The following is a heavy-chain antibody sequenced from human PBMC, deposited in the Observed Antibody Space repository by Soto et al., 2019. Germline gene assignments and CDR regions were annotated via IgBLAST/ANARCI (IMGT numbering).Heavy chain of an antibody. Sequence: TGGSLRLSCVVSGFSFSDSYMTWVRQIPGKGLEWIASISSGAFTISYAAAVKGRFTISRDNSKNTLYLQMNSLRAEDTAVYYCAKDEEGDHEVWFDPWGQGTLVTVSS. V-gene: IGHV3-11*01. CDR1: GFSFSDSY. D-gene: IGHD1-26*01. J-gene: IGHJ5*02. CDR3: AKDEEGDHEVWFDP. CDR2: ISSGAFTI.